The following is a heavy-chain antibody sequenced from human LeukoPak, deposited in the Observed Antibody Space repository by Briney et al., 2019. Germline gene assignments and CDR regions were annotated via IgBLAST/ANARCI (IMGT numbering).Heavy chain of an antibody. CDR1: GGSISSYY. J-gene: IGHJ6*02. Sequence: PSETLSLTCTVSGGSISSYYWSWIRQPAGKGLEWIGRIYTSGSTNYNPSLKSRVTMSVDTSKNQFSLKLSSVTAADTAVYYCARGYDFWSGPYYYGMDVWGQGTTVTVSS. D-gene: IGHD3-3*01. V-gene: IGHV4-4*07. CDR2: IYTSGST. CDR3: ARGYDFWSGPYYYGMDV.